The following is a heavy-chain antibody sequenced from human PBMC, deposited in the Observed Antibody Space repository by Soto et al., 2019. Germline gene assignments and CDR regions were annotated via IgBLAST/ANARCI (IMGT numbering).Heavy chain of an antibody. V-gene: IGHV3-23*01. D-gene: IGHD4-4*01. CDR3: AKYLGITTFMYHFDF. Sequence: GGSLRLSCKASGFNFSNHAMSWVRQAPGKGLEWVSVIRDDGSTTYYADSVKGRFTISRDNAKNTLYLQMNSLRAEDTAIYYCAKYLGITTFMYHFDFWGQGTLVTVSS. CDR1: GFNFSNHA. CDR2: IRDDGSTT. J-gene: IGHJ4*02.